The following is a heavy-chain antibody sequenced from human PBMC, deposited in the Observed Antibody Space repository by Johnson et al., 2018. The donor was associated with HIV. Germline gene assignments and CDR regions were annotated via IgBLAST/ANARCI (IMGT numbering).Heavy chain of an antibody. D-gene: IGHD2-15*01. CDR3: AREGIWYCSGGSCYGAFDI. J-gene: IGHJ3*02. CDR2: IYSDGGT. V-gene: IGHV3-66*02. CDR1: GFTVSSNY. Sequence: EQLVESGGGLAKPGGSLRLSCAASGFTVSSNYMSWVRQAPGKGLEWVSVIYSDGGTYYADSVKGRFTISRDNSKNTLYLQMNSLRADDTAVYYCAREGIWYCSGGSCYGAFDIWGQGTMVTVSS.